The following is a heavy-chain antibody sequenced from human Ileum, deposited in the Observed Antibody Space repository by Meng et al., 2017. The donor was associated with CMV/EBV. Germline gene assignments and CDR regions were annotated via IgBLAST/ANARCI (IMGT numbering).Heavy chain of an antibody. CDR3: ARDKVDCSSTSCYYYFDY. CDR1: GFTFSSYA. D-gene: IGHD2-2*01. Sequence: GESLKISCAASGFTFSSYAMSWVRQAPGKGLEWVSAISGSGGSTYYADSVKGRFTISRDNSKNTLYLQMNSLRAEDTAVYYCARDKVDCSSTSCYYYFDYWGQGTLVTVSS. CDR2: ISGSGGST. J-gene: IGHJ4*02. V-gene: IGHV3-23*01.